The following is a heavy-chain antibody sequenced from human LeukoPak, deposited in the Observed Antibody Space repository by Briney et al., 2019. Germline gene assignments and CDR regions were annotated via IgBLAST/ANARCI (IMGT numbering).Heavy chain of an antibody. Sequence: GGSLRLSCAVSGFTLTNHGVSWVRQAPGKGLEWVSIITGTGGRYYGDSVKGRFILSRDNPKNTVYMQMNSLRAEDTAVYYCARDSEADAFDIWGQGTMVTVSS. D-gene: IGHD3-10*01. V-gene: IGHV3-23*01. CDR3: ARDSEADAFDI. J-gene: IGHJ3*02. CDR2: ITGTGGR. CDR1: GFTLTNHG.